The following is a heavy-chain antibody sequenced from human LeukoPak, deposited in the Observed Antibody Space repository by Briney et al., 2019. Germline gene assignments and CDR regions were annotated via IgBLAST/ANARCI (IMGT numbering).Heavy chain of an antibody. Sequence: ASLKVSFKTSQGTLSRSGFTWVRQCPGQGLEWVGGIIGKFGRASYAQKFQDRVTITTDKSTTTTYMELRRLTSDDTAVYYCAGEGKGWFDPWGQGTLVTVSS. D-gene: IGHD3-10*01. V-gene: IGHV1-69*05. CDR2: IIGKFGRA. CDR3: AGEGKGWFDP. J-gene: IGHJ5*02. CDR1: QGTLSRSG.